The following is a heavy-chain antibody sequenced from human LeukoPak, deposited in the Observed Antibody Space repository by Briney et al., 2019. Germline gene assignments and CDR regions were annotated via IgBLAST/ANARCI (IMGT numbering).Heavy chain of an antibody. CDR3: ARYGSGSYYNFDY. CDR1: GFTVSSNY. V-gene: IGHV3-66*01. Sequence: QPGGSLRLSCAASGFTVSSNYMRWVRQAPGKGLEWVSVIYSDGTTYYAGSVKGRFAISRDNSKNTLYLQMNSLRAEDTAVYYCARYGSGSYYNFDYWGQGTLVTVSS. CDR2: IYSDGTT. D-gene: IGHD3-10*01. J-gene: IGHJ4*02.